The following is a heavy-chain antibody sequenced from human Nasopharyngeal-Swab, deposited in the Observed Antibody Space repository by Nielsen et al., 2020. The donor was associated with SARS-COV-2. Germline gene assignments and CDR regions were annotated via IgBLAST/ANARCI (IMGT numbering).Heavy chain of an antibody. CDR3: ARNLLTFIALDY. V-gene: IGHV3-7*02. Sequence: GGSLRLSCAASGFTFSRYWVSWFRQAPGKGLEWVANIKEDSGEKNYGDSVKGRFTISRDNAKNSLYLQMSSLRPEDTAIYYCARNLLTFIALDYWGQGTQVTVSS. CDR2: IKEDSGEK. D-gene: IGHD3-16*02. J-gene: IGHJ4*02. CDR1: GFTFSRYW.